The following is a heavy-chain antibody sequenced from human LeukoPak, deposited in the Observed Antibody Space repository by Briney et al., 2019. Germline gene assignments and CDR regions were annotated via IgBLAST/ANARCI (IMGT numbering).Heavy chain of an antibody. CDR2: INHSGNT. Sequence: SETLSLTCAVYGGSFSGYYWSWIRQAPGKGLEWIGEINHSGNTNYNPSLKSRVTISVDTSKNQFSLKLSSVTAADTAAYYCVTEPGYCTGGGCYGGWFDPWGQGPLVTVSS. J-gene: IGHJ5*02. V-gene: IGHV4-34*01. CDR3: VTEPGYCTGGGCYGGWFDP. D-gene: IGHD2-8*02. CDR1: GGSFSGYY.